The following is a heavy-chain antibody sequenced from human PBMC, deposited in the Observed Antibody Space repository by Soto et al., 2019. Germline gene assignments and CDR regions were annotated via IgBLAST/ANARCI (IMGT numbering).Heavy chain of an antibody. CDR2: ISGRGGNT. Sequence: EVQLLESGGGLVQPGGSLRLSCAASGFTFSIFAMSWVRQAPGKGLEWVSTISGRGGNTYYADSVKGRFTISRDNSKNTLNLQMNGRRGEDTAVYYCAKDRGTGDYGVNAVDIWGQGTMVTVSS. CDR3: AKDRGTGDYGVNAVDI. CDR1: GFTFSIFA. D-gene: IGHD7-27*01. J-gene: IGHJ3*02. V-gene: IGHV3-23*01.